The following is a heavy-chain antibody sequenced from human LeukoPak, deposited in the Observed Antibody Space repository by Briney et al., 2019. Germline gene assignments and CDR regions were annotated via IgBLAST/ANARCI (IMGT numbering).Heavy chain of an antibody. J-gene: IGHJ1*01. D-gene: IGHD2-21*02. CDR1: GFTFSSYE. V-gene: IGHV3-48*03. CDR3: ARAASCGGDCSSSYLQH. CDR2: ISSSGSTI. Sequence: PGGSLRLSCAASGFTFSSYEMNWVRQAPGKGLEWVSYISSSGSTIYYADSVKGRFTISRDNAKNSLYLQMNSLRTEDTAVYYCARAASCGGDCSSSYLQHWGQGALVTVSS.